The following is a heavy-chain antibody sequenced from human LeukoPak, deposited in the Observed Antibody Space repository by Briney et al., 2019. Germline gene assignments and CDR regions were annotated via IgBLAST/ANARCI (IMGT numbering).Heavy chain of an antibody. CDR1: GYSISSGYY. V-gene: IGHV4-38-2*01. Sequence: SETLSLTCAVSGYSISSGYYWGWIRQPPGKGLEWIGSIYHSGSTYYNPSLKSRVTISVDTSKNQFSLKLSPVTAADTAVYYCARQRYSYGYPGYWGQGTLVTVSS. CDR3: ARQRYSYGYPGY. CDR2: IYHSGST. J-gene: IGHJ4*02. D-gene: IGHD5-18*01.